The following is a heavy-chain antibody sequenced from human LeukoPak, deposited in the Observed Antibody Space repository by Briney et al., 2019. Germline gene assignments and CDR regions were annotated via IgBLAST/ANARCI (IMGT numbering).Heavy chain of an antibody. CDR3: AQDRARYSARAFDI. CDR1: GFTVSSNY. CDR2: IYSGGST. V-gene: IGHV3-53*05. Sequence: GGSLRLSCAASGFTVSSNYMSWVRQAPGKGLEWVSVIYSGGSTYYADSVKGRFTISRDNSKNTLYLQMNSLRAEDTAVYYCAQDRARYSARAFDIWGQGTMVTVSS. J-gene: IGHJ3*02. D-gene: IGHD2-15*01.